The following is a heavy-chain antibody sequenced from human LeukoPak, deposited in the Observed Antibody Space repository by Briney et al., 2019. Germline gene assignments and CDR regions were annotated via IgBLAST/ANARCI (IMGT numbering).Heavy chain of an antibody. V-gene: IGHV4/OR15-8*01. D-gene: IGHD3-16*02. CDR1: GGSIDSTNW. CDR2: IHHDGRI. CDR3: ARSHDHLWGNYPDY. J-gene: IGHJ4*02. Sequence: ASETLSLTCDVSGGSIDSTNWWNWVRQPPGKGLEWIGEIHHDGRINYNPSLKSRVTLSVDKSKNQFSLRPNSVTAADTAMYYCARSHDHLWGNYPDYWGQGTLVTVSS.